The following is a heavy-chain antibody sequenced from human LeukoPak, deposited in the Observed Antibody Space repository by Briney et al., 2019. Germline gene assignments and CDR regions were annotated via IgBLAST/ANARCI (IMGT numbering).Heavy chain of an antibody. CDR1: GYTLTSYG. Sequence: AXVKXSCKASGYTLTSYGISWVRQAPGQGLEWMGWISAYNGNTNYAHKLQGRVTMTTDTSTSTAYMELRSLRSDDTAVYYCALTASGNAFDIWGQGTMVTVSS. CDR2: ISAYNGNT. CDR3: ALTASGNAFDI. D-gene: IGHD6-25*01. J-gene: IGHJ3*02. V-gene: IGHV1-18*01.